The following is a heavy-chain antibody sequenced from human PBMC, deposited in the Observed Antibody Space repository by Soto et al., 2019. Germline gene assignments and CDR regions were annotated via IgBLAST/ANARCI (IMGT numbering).Heavy chain of an antibody. Sequence: SETLSLTCTVSGGSVTNSSYYWGWIRQSPGKGLEWIGSVYYRGRSYSKSSVKSRVTMSVDTSKNHFSLKLTYVSAADTAVYYCARREDSSTYSYRVVAFDIWGEGTMVTVSS. CDR1: GGSVTNSSYY. V-gene: IGHV4-39*02. CDR2: VYYRGRS. D-gene: IGHD6-6*01. CDR3: ARREDSSTYSYRVVAFDI. J-gene: IGHJ3*02.